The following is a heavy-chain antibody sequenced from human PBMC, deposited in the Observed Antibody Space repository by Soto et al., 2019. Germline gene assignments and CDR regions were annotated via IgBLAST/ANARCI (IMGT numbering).Heavy chain of an antibody. CDR1: GYTFTSYG. D-gene: IGHD3-10*01. Sequence: ASVKVSCKASGYTFTSYGISWVRQAPGQGLEWMGWISAYNGNTNYAQKLQGRVTMTTDTSTSTAYMELRSLRSDDTAVYYCARDPYYMVRDPHRGNYGMDVWGQGTTVTVSS. CDR2: ISAYNGNT. J-gene: IGHJ6*02. V-gene: IGHV1-18*01. CDR3: ARDPYYMVRDPHRGNYGMDV.